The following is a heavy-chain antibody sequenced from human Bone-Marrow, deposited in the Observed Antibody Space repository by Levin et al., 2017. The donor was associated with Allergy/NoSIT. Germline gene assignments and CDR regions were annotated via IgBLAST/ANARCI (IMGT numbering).Heavy chain of an antibody. CDR2: ISAYNGNT. V-gene: IGHV1-18*01. CDR1: GYTFTSYG. Sequence: ASVKVSCKASGYTFTSYGISWVRQAPGQGLEWMGWISAYNGNTNYAQKLQGRVTMTTDTSTSTAYMELRSLRSDDTAVYYCARAGYYGSGSYYNHIQVSGAFDIWGQGTMVTVSS. J-gene: IGHJ3*02. CDR3: ARAGYYGSGSYYNHIQVSGAFDI. D-gene: IGHD3-10*01.